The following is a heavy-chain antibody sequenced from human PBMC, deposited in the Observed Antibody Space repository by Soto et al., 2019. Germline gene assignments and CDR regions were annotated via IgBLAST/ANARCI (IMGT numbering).Heavy chain of an antibody. Sequence: QVQLVQSGAEVKKPGASVKVSCKASGYTFTNYAFSWVRQAPGQGLEWMGWISAYNGNTNYPQKLQGRVTMTTDTSTSTAYMELRSLRSDETAVYYCARDPAAAGPFDCWGQGTLVTVSS. V-gene: IGHV1-18*01. CDR3: ARDPAAAGPFDC. CDR2: ISAYNGNT. CDR1: GYTFTNYA. J-gene: IGHJ4*02. D-gene: IGHD6-13*01.